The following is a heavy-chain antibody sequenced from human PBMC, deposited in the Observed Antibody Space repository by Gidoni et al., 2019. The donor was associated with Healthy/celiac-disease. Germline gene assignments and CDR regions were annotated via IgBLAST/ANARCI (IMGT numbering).Heavy chain of an antibody. D-gene: IGHD6-19*01. V-gene: IGHV3-21*01. CDR1: GFPFSSYS. CDR3: ARDSSGGQWLANYWYFDL. CDR2: ISSSSSYI. J-gene: IGHJ2*01. Sequence: EVQLVESGGGLVKPGGSLRLSCAASGFPFSSYSMNWVRQAPGKGLEWVSSISSSSSYIYYADSVKGRFTISRDNAKNSLYLQMNSLRAEDTAVYYCARDSSGGQWLANYWYFDLWGRGTLVTVSS.